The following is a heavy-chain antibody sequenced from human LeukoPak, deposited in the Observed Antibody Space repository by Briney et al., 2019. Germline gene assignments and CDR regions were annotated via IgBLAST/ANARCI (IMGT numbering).Heavy chain of an antibody. CDR3: TGLSGGKNY. CDR1: GFTFSSYA. D-gene: IGHD7-27*01. V-gene: IGHV3-23*01. J-gene: IGHJ4*02. CDR2: VTGSGSST. Sequence: GGSLRLSCAASGFTFSSYAMSWVRQAPGKGLEWVSSVTGSGSSTYYADSVKGRFTISRDNSKSTLFLQMNSLRAEDTAVYYCTGLSGGKNYWGQGTLVTVSS.